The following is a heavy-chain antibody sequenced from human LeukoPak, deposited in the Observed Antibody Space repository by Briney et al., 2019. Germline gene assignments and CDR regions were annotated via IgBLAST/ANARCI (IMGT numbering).Heavy chain of an antibody. Sequence: PSGTLSLTCAVSGGSISSSNWWSWVRQPPGKGLEWIGEIYHSGSTNYNPSLKSRVTISVDKSKNQFSLKLSSVTAADTAVYYCARSYGSGSYPEYFQHWGQGTLVTVSS. CDR3: ARSYGSGSYPEYFQH. J-gene: IGHJ1*01. V-gene: IGHV4-4*02. D-gene: IGHD3-10*01. CDR2: IYHSGST. CDR1: GGSISSSNW.